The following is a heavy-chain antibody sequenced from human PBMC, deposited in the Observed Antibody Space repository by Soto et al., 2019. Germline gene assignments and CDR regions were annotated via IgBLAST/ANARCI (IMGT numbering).Heavy chain of an antibody. D-gene: IGHD2-15*01. Sequence: GGSLRLSCAGSGFTFSNYWMSWVRQAPGKGLEWVANIKQGGSETYYLDSVRGRFTISRDNPKNSLYLQMNSLRAEDTAVYYCARDRGYSDYWGQGTLVTVSS. CDR3: ARDRGYSDY. CDR2: IKQGGSET. V-gene: IGHV3-7*05. J-gene: IGHJ4*02. CDR1: GFTFSNYW.